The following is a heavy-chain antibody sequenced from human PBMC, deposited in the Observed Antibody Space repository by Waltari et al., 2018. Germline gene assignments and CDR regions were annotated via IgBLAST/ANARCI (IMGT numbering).Heavy chain of an antibody. J-gene: IGHJ4*02. Sequence: QVQLVDSGGGVVQPGRSLTPSCVASGLTFSRHSFNWVRQAPCKGLQWLAVISYDGNTKYYDDSVKGRVTISRDNMQNKVILQLDSLRPEDTGVYYCVSVHLRYRVGPGDFWGQGTLVTVSS. V-gene: IGHV3-30*01. CDR1: GLTFSRHS. CDR3: VSVHLRYRVGPGDF. CDR2: ISYDGNTK. D-gene: IGHD2-2*02.